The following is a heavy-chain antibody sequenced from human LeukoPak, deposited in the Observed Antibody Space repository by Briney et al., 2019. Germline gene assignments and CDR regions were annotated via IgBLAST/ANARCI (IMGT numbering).Heavy chain of an antibody. Sequence: PGGSLRLSCAASGFTFSSYAMSWVRQAPGKGLERVSAISGSGGSTYYADSVKGRFTISRDNSKNTLYLQMNSLRAEDTAVYYCAKFIGGDSSGYYYVNYYYGMDVWGQGTTVTVSS. J-gene: IGHJ6*02. CDR2: ISGSGGST. CDR1: GFTFSSYA. D-gene: IGHD3-22*01. CDR3: AKFIGGDSSGYYYVNYYYGMDV. V-gene: IGHV3-23*01.